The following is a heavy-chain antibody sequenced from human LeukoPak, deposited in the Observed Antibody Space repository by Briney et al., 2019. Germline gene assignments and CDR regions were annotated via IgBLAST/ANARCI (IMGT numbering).Heavy chain of an antibody. V-gene: IGHV4-59*12. D-gene: IGHD3-22*01. CDR3: ARDSSGYQVYDY. Sequence: SETLSLTCTVSGGSISSYYWSWIRQPPGKGLEWIGYIYYSGSTNYNPSLKSRVTISVDTSKNQFSLKLSSVTAADTAVYFCARDSSGYQVYDYWGQGTLVTVSS. J-gene: IGHJ4*02. CDR1: GGSISSYY. CDR2: IYYSGST.